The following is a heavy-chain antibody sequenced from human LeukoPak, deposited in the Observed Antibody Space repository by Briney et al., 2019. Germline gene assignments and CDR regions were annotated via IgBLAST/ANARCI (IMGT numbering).Heavy chain of an antibody. CDR2: ISSSSSYT. CDR1: GFTFSHYY. D-gene: IGHD6-13*01. J-gene: IGHJ3*02. CDR3: ARDHSSSWYAAGAFDI. Sequence: GSLRLSCAASGFTFSHYYMSWIRQASGKGLEWVSYISSSSSYTNYSDSVKGRFTISRDNAKNSLYLQMNSLRAEDTAVYYCARDHSSSWYAAGAFDIWGQGTMVTVSS. V-gene: IGHV3-11*06.